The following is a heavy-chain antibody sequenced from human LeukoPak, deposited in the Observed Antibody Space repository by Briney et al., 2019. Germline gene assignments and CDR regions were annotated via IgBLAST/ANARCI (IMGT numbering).Heavy chain of an antibody. Sequence: GSLRLSCAASGFTFSSYAMSWVRQAPGKGLEWVSAISGSGGSTYYADSVKGRFTISRDNSKNTLYLQMNSLRAKDTAVYYCAKQGYSSSSGWFDPWGQGTLVTVSS. D-gene: IGHD6-6*01. V-gene: IGHV3-23*01. CDR2: ISGSGGST. J-gene: IGHJ5*02. CDR3: AKQGYSSSSGWFDP. CDR1: GFTFSSYA.